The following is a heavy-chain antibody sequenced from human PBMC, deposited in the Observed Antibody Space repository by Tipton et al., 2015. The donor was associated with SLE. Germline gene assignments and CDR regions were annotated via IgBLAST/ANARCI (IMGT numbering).Heavy chain of an antibody. D-gene: IGHD3-16*01. CDR1: GGSIRNYF. V-gene: IGHV4-59*01. CDR2: VYDSGTT. CDR3: ARHGGSGKFYRALDY. Sequence: TLSLTCTVSGGSIRNYFWHWIRQSPGKGLEWIGYVYDSGTTKYNPSLKSRLTISVDTSKSHFSLKLTSVTAADTAVYYCARHGGSGKFYRALDYWGQGILVTVSS. J-gene: IGHJ4*02.